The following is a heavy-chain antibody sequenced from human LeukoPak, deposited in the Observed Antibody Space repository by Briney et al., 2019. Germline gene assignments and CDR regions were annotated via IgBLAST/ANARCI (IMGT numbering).Heavy chain of an antibody. D-gene: IGHD6-13*01. CDR2: ISAYNGNT. CDR1: GYTFTSYG. V-gene: IGHV1-18*01. Sequence: ASVKVSCKASGYTFTSYGISWVRQGPGQGLEWMGWISAYNGNTNYAQKLQGRVTMTTDTSTSTAYMELRSLRSDDTAVYYCARVWIAAGGGWFDPWGQGTLVTVSS. J-gene: IGHJ5*02. CDR3: ARVWIAAGGGWFDP.